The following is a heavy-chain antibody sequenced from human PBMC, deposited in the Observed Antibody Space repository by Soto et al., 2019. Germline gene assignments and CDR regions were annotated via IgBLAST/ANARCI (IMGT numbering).Heavy chain of an antibody. CDR1: GFTFSSYA. Sequence: EVQLLESGGGLVQPGGSLRLSCAASGFTFSSYAMSWVRQAPGKGLEWGSAISGSGGSTYYVDSVKGRFTISRDNSKNTLYLQMNSLRAEDTAVYYCAKSRVLLWFGENSYFDYWGQGTLVTVSS. CDR2: ISGSGGST. J-gene: IGHJ4*02. V-gene: IGHV3-23*01. CDR3: AKSRVLLWFGENSYFDY. D-gene: IGHD3-10*01.